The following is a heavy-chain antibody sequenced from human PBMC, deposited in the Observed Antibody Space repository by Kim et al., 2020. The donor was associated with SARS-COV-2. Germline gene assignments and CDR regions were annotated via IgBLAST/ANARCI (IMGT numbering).Heavy chain of an antibody. Sequence: GGSLRLSCAASGFTFSTYSMNWVRQPPGKGLEWVSSISSTSAYIYYADSVKGRFTISRDNAKDSLYLQMNSLRAEDTAVYYCARNLVPTTKTYGMDVWGQGTTVTVSS. D-gene: IGHD2-2*01. V-gene: IGHV3-21*01. CDR3: ARNLVPTTKTYGMDV. J-gene: IGHJ6*02. CDR2: ISSTSAYI. CDR1: GFTFSTYS.